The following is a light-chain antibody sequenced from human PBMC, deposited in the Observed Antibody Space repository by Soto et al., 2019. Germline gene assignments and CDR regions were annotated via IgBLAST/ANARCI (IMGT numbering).Light chain of an antibody. CDR3: NSYTSSTTYV. V-gene: IGLV2-14*02. CDR1: STDFENYNL. CDR2: EGT. J-gene: IGLJ1*01. Sequence: QSALTQPASVSGSPGQSITISCTRSSTDFENYNLVSWYQHCPDKAPKLIIYEGTKRPSEISDRFSGSESDTTASLTISGLQAEDEADYYCNSYTSSTTYVFGTGTKLTV.